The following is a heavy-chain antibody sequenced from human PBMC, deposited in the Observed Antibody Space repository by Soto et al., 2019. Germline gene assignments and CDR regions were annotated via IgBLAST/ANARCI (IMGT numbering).Heavy chain of an antibody. Sequence: LRLSCAASGFTFSSYAMHWVRQAPGKGLEWVAVISYDGSNKYYADSVKGRFTISRDNSKNTLYLQMNSLRAEDTAVYYCARVRGGSYRPFDYWGQGTLVTVSS. D-gene: IGHD1-26*01. CDR1: GFTFSSYA. CDR2: ISYDGSNK. V-gene: IGHV3-30-3*01. J-gene: IGHJ4*02. CDR3: ARVRGGSYRPFDY.